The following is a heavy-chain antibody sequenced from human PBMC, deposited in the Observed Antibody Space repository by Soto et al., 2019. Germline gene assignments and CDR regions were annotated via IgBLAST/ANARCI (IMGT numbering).Heavy chain of an antibody. CDR3: AREYPGDCSSTSCPNNWFDP. V-gene: IGHV3-48*03. CDR2: ISSSGSTI. CDR1: GFTFSSYE. D-gene: IGHD2-2*01. J-gene: IGHJ5*02. Sequence: EVQLVESGGGLVQPGGSLRLSCAASGFTFSSYEMNWVRQAPGKGLEWVSYISSSGSTIYYADSVKGRFTISRDNAKNSLYLQMNSLRAEDTAVYYCAREYPGDCSSTSCPNNWFDPWGQGTLVTVSS.